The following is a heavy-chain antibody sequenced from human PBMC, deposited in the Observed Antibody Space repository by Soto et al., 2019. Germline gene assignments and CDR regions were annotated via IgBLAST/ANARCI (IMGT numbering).Heavy chain of an antibody. CDR3: ASLHTGITIFGVPYYFDY. Sequence: SETLSLTCTVSGGSISSSSYYWGWIRQPPGKGLEWIGSIYYSGSTYYNPSLKSRVTISVDTSKNQFSLKLSSVTAADTAVYYCASLHTGITIFGVPYYFDYWGQGTPVTVYS. CDR1: GGSISSSSYY. CDR2: IYYSGST. D-gene: IGHD3-3*01. J-gene: IGHJ4*02. V-gene: IGHV4-39*01.